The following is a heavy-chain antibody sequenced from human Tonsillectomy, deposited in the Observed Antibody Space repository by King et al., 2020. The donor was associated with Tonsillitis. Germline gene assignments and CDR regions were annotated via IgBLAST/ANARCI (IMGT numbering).Heavy chain of an antibody. D-gene: IGHD4-17*01. V-gene: IGHV4-34*01. J-gene: IGHJ5*02. Sequence: VQLQQWGAGLLKPSETLSLPCAVYGGSFSGYYWSWLRQPPGKGLEWIGEINHSGSTNYNPSLKSRVTISVDTSKNQFSLKLSSVTAADTAVYYCARAPPYGDYAWFDPWGQGTLVTVSS. CDR2: INHSGST. CDR1: GGSFSGYY. CDR3: ARAPPYGDYAWFDP.